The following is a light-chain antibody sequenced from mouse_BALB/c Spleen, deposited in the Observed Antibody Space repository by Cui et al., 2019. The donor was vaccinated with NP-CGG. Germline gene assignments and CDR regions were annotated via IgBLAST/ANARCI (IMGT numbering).Light chain of an antibody. CDR2: GTN. V-gene: IGLV1*01. CDR3: ALWYSNHWV. CDR1: TGAVTTSND. J-gene: IGLJ1*01. Sequence: QAVVTHESALTTSPGETVTLTCRSSTGAVTTSNDANWVQEKPDHLFTGLIGGTNNRTPGVPARFSGSLIGDKAALIITGAQTGDEAIYFCALWYSNHWVFGGGTKLTVL.